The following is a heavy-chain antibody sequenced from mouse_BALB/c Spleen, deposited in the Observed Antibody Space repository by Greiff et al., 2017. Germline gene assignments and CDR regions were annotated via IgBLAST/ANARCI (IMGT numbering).Heavy chain of an antibody. CDR3: ARSHYYGFDY. D-gene: IGHD1-2*01. Sequence: EVQRVESGGGLVQPGGSRKLSCAASGFTFSSFGMHWVRQAPEKGLEWVAYISSGSSTIYYADTVKGRFTISRDNPKNTLFLQMTSLRSEDTAMYYCARSHYYGFDYWGQGTTLTVSS. V-gene: IGHV5-17*02. CDR2: ISSGSSTI. CDR1: GFTFSSFG. J-gene: IGHJ2*01.